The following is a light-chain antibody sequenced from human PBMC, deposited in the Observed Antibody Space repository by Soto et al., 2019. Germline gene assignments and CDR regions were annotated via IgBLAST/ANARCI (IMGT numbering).Light chain of an antibody. CDR1: QSLVYSDGNTY. J-gene: IGKJ3*01. Sequence: DVVMTQSPLSLPVTLGQPASISCRSSQSLVYSDGNTYLSWFQQRPGQPPRRLIYKVFNRDSGVPERFSGSGSDTYFTLKISRVEAEDVGVYYCMQGTHWPPNFGPGTKVDIK. CDR3: MQGTHWPPN. CDR2: KVF. V-gene: IGKV2-30*01.